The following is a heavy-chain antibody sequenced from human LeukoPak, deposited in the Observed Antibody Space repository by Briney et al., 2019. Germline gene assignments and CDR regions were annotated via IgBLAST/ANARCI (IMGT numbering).Heavy chain of an antibody. D-gene: IGHD3-16*01. J-gene: IGHJ4*02. Sequence: ASVKVSCKVSGYTLTELSMHWVRQAPGKGLEWMGGFDPEDGETIYAQKFQGRVTMTEDTSTDTAYMELSSLRSADPALYYRETDFGGSSRDFDYGGREPRVTVPS. CDR3: ETDFGGSSRDFDY. V-gene: IGHV1-24*01. CDR2: FDPEDGET. CDR1: GYTLTELS.